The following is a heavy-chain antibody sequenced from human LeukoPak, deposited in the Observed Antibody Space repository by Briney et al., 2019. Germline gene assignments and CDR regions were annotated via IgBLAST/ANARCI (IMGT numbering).Heavy chain of an antibody. Sequence: PSGTLSLTCAVSGGSISSYYWSWIRQPPGKGLEWIGYIYYSGSTNYNPSLKSRVTISVDTSKNQFSLKLSSVTAADTAVYYCARLKTGSGRGRWFDPWGQGTLVTVSS. J-gene: IGHJ5*02. CDR3: ARLKTGSGRGRWFDP. CDR1: GGSISSYY. V-gene: IGHV4-59*08. D-gene: IGHD3-10*01. CDR2: IYYSGST.